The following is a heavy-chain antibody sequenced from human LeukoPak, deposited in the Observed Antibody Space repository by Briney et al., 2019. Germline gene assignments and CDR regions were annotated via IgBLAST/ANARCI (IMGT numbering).Heavy chain of an antibody. J-gene: IGHJ4*02. CDR3: ARGLYDFWSGYYNNYFDY. CDR1: GGSFSGYY. Sequence: SETLSLTCAVYGGSFSGYYWSWIRQPPGKGLEWIGEINHSGSTNYNPSLKSRVTISVDTSKNQFSLKLSSVTAADTAVYYCARGLYDFWSGYYNNYFDYWGQGTLVIVSS. V-gene: IGHV4-34*01. CDR2: INHSGST. D-gene: IGHD3-3*01.